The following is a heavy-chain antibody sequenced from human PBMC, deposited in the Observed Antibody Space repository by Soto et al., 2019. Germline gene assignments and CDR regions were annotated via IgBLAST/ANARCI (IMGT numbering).Heavy chain of an antibody. CDR1: GGTFSSYA. CDR2: IIPIFGTA. CDR3: ARDPTTPWGYFDY. Sequence: SMKVSCKASGGTFSSYAISWVRQAPGQGLEWMGGIIPIFGTANYAQKFQVRVTITADESTSTAYMELSSLRSEDTAVYYCARDPTTPWGYFDYWGQGTLVTVSS. V-gene: IGHV1-69*13. J-gene: IGHJ4*02. D-gene: IGHD4-17*01.